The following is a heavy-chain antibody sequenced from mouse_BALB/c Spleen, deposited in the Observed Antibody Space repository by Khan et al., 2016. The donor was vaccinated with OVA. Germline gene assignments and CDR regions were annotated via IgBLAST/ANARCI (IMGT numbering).Heavy chain of an antibody. V-gene: IGHV5-15*02. Sequence: EVELVESGGGLVQPGGSRKLSCAASGFTFIDYGMAWVLQTPGKGPEWIAFISSVDYSIYYADTLTGRFTISRENAKNNLYLEMSSVRSYETAMYYRARWGFAYWGQGTLVTVSA. CDR3: ARWGFAY. CDR2: ISSVDYSI. CDR1: GFTFIDYG. J-gene: IGHJ3*01.